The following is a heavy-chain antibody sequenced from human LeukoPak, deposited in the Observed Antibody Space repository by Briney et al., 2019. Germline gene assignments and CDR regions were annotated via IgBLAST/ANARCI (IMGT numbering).Heavy chain of an antibody. D-gene: IGHD6-25*01. J-gene: IGHJ4*02. CDR3: AKDREQRATAIDY. Sequence: PGGSLRLSSAASGFTLISDGMHSVCQAPGKGLEWVAFIRYDGSNKYYADSVKGRFTISRDNSKNTLYLQMNSLRAEDTAVYYCAKDREQRATAIDYWGQGTLVTVSS. CDR2: IRYDGSNK. CDR1: GFTLISDG. V-gene: IGHV3-30*02.